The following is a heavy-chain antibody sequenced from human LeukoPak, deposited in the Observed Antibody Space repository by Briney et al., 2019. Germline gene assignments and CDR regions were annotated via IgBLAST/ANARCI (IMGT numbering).Heavy chain of an antibody. CDR2: INHSGST. CDR1: GGSFSGYY. V-gene: IGHV4-34*01. Sequence: SETLSLTCAVYGGSFSGYYWSWIRQPPGKGLEWIGEINHSGSTNYNPSLKSRVTISVDTSKNQFSLKLSSVTAADTAVYYCARECQGVTTMGFDYWGQGALVTVSS. CDR3: ARECQGVTTMGFDY. D-gene: IGHD4-23*01. J-gene: IGHJ4*02.